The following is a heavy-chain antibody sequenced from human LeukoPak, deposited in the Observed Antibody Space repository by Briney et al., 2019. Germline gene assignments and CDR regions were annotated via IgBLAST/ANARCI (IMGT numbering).Heavy chain of an antibody. Sequence: GGSLRLSCAASGFTFSSYGMHWVRQAPGKGLEWVAVISYDGSNKYYADSVKGRFTISRDNSRNTLYLQMNSLRAEDTAVYYCAKADYCSGGSCYYFDYWGQGTLVTVSS. CDR2: ISYDGSNK. CDR1: GFTFSSYG. J-gene: IGHJ4*02. V-gene: IGHV3-30*18. CDR3: AKADYCSGGSCYYFDY. D-gene: IGHD2-15*01.